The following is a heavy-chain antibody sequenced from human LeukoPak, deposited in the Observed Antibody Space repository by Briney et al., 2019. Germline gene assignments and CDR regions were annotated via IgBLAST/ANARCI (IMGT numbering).Heavy chain of an antibody. D-gene: IGHD3-3*01. CDR2: FDPEDGET. CDR3: ATELRHDFWSGYYFDY. V-gene: IGHV1-24*01. J-gene: IGHJ4*02. Sequence: ASVKVSCKASGYTLTELSMHWVRQAPGKGLEWMGGFDPEDGETIYAQKFQGRVTMTEDTSTDTAYMELSSLRSEDTAVYYCATELRHDFWSGYYFDYWGQGTLVTVSS. CDR1: GYTLTELS.